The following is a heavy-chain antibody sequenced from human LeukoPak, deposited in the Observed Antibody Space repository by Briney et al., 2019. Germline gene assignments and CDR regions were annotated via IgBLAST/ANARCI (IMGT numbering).Heavy chain of an antibody. CDR1: GYTFTSYD. Sequence: ASVKVSCKASGYTFTSYDINWVRQATGQGLEWLGWMNPNSGNTGYAQKFQGRVTMTRNTSISTAYMELSSLRSEDTAVYYCARGGRCSSTSCSAWFDPWGQGTLVTVSS. V-gene: IGHV1-8*01. CDR2: MNPNSGNT. D-gene: IGHD2-2*01. J-gene: IGHJ5*02. CDR3: ARGGRCSSTSCSAWFDP.